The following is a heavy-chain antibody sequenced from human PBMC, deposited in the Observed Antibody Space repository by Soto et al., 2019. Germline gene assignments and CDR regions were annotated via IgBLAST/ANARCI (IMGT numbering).Heavy chain of an antibody. D-gene: IGHD3-9*01. Sequence: PGGSLRLCCAASGFTFSSYAMSWVRQAPGKGLEWVSAISGSGGSTYYADSVKGRFTISRDNSKNTLYLQMNSLRAEDTAVYYCAKAVEYFDWLFPFDYWGQGTLVTVSS. CDR1: GFTFSSYA. J-gene: IGHJ4*02. V-gene: IGHV3-23*01. CDR2: ISGSGGST. CDR3: AKAVEYFDWLFPFDY.